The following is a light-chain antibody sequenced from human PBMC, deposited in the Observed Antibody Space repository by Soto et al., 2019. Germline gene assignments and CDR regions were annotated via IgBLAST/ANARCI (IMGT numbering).Light chain of an antibody. CDR1: QSISYW. CDR3: QQYDSYSIT. V-gene: IGKV1-5*03. J-gene: IGKJ4*01. Sequence: DIQMTRSPSTLSASVGDRVTITCRASQSISYWLAWYQQKPGKAPTVLIYKASTLESGVPSRFSGSGSGTEFTLTISSLQPDDFATYYCQQYDSYSITFGGGTKVEMK. CDR2: KAS.